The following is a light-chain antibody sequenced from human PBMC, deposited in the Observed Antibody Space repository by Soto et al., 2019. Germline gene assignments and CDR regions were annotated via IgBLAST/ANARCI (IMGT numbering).Light chain of an antibody. CDR1: QSVSSNY. V-gene: IGKV3-20*01. CDR2: SAS. J-gene: IGKJ1*01. Sequence: EIVLTQSPGTLSLSPGERATLSCRASQSVSSNYLAWYQQKPGQAPRLLIYSASSRAAGTPDRFSGSGSGTDFTLTISRLEPEDFAVYYCQAYGNSPLTFGQGTKVEIK. CDR3: QAYGNSPLT.